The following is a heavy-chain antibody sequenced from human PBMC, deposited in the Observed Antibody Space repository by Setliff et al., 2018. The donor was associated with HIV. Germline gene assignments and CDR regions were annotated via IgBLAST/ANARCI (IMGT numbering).Heavy chain of an antibody. V-gene: IGHV3-74*01. J-gene: IGHJ3*02. Sequence: GGSLRLSCAGSGFTFSSSWMHWVRQAPGKGLVWVSRINGDGSFTVYADSVKGRFTISRDNSKNTLYLQMNSVRGEDTAVYYCARSLWGFVRNAAFEIWGQGTMVTVSS. D-gene: IGHD3-16*01. CDR1: GFTFSSSW. CDR2: INGDGSFT. CDR3: ARSLWGFVRNAAFEI.